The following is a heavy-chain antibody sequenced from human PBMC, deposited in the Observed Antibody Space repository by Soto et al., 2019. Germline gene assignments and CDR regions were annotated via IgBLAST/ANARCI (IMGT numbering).Heavy chain of an antibody. CDR3: ASQHYYDSSGYYVVY. D-gene: IGHD3-22*01. V-gene: IGHV4-39*01. CDR1: GSSIGSYIYY. CDR2: IHYSGST. J-gene: IGHJ4*02. Sequence: SETLSLTCSVSGSSIGSYIYYWALIRQPPGKGLEWIGNIHYSGSTYYDSSLKSRVTISIDMSKNQFSLKLTSVTATDTAVYYCASQHYYDSSGYYVVYLGQGTLVTVS.